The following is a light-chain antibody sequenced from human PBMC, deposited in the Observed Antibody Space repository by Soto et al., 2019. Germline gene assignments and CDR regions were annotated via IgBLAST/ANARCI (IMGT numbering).Light chain of an antibody. CDR3: QRYIAWPLT. CDR1: QGIGNT. V-gene: IGKV3-15*01. J-gene: IGKJ4*01. CDR2: DTS. Sequence: SPGEGAIPYFRASQGIGNTLAWYQRNPGKTPRLLIYDTSTRATGVPARFSGGRSGPEFTLTINSLKSEDFAVNNFQRYIAWPLTFGGGTRWIS.